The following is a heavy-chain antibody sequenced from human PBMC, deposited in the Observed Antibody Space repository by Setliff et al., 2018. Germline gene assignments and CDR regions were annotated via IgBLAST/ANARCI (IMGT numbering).Heavy chain of an antibody. J-gene: IGHJ3*02. D-gene: IGHD5-12*01. CDR3: ARDITRDGYNSGAFDI. Sequence: GGSLRLSCAASGFTFSGYYMTWIRQAPGKGLEWVSYISGSSGGIYYADSVKGRLTISRDNAKKSLYMEMNSLRAEDTAVYYCARDITRDGYNSGAFDIWGQGTMVTVSS. CDR1: GFTFSGYY. V-gene: IGHV3-11*04. CDR2: ISGSSGGI.